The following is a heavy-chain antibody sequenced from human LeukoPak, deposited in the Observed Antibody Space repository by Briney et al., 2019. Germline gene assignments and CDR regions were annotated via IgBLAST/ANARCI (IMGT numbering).Heavy chain of an antibody. Sequence: ASVKVSCKASGYTLTGYYLHWVRQAPGQGLEWMGYINPKNGGTKYGQKFQGRFTMTRDTSISTVYMELTRLTSDDTAVYYCARDPSQYYYTDVWGKGTTVTVSS. CDR2: INPKNGGT. V-gene: IGHV1-2*02. J-gene: IGHJ6*03. CDR3: ARDPSQYYYTDV. CDR1: GYTLTGYY.